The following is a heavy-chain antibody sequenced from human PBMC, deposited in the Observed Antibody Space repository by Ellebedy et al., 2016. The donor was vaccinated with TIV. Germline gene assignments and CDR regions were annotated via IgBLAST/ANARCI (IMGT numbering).Heavy chain of an antibody. V-gene: IGHV4-34*01. D-gene: IGHD2-21*01. CDR3: ARAHVALFGFDY. J-gene: IGHJ4*02. CDR2: INHSGST. CDR1: GGSFSGYY. Sequence: SETLSLTXAVYGGSFSGYYWSWIRQPPGKGLEWIGEINHSGSTNYNPSLKSRVTISVDTSKNQFSLKLSSVTAADTAVYYCARAHVALFGFDYWGQGTLVTVSS.